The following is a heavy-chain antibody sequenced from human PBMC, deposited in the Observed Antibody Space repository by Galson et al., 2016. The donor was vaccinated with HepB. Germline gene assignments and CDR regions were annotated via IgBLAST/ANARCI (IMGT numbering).Heavy chain of an antibody. D-gene: IGHD6-19*01. CDR1: GYTFTSYY. CDR2: INPVSGST. CDR3: AREQQWLVSGIDY. J-gene: IGHJ4*02. Sequence: SCKASGYTFTSYYMYWVRQAPGQGLEWMGIINPVSGSTSYALKFQGRVILTRDTSTRTVYMELSSLRSEDTAMYYCAREQQWLVSGIDYWGQGTLVTVSS. V-gene: IGHV1-46*01.